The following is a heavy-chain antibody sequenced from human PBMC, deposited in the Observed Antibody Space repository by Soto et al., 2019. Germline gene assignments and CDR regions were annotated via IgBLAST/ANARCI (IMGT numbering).Heavy chain of an antibody. CDR3: AMPMTTDSY. CDR1: GFTFSSYG. J-gene: IGHJ4*02. V-gene: IGHV3-30*03. Sequence: QVQLVESGGGVVQPGRSLRLSCAASGFTFSSYGMHWVRQAPGKGLEWVAVISYEGSNKYYADSVKGRFTISRDNSKNTLYLQMNSLRAEDTAVYYCAMPMTTDSYWGQGTLFTFSS. CDR2: ISYEGSNK. D-gene: IGHD4-17*01.